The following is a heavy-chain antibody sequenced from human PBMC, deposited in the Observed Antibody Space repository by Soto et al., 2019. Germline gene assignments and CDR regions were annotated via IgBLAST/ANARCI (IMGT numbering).Heavy chain of an antibody. CDR2: IIPIYGTA. CDR3: AKDRRADWESYYYYAMDV. Sequence: SVKVSCKASGGTFSSFTISWVRQAPGQGLERMGGIIPIYGTANYAQKFQGRVTITADASTRTAYMELSSLRSEDTAVYYCAKDRRADWESYYYYAMDVWGQGTTVTVSS. D-gene: IGHD1-26*01. CDR1: GGTFSSFT. J-gene: IGHJ6*02. V-gene: IGHV1-69*13.